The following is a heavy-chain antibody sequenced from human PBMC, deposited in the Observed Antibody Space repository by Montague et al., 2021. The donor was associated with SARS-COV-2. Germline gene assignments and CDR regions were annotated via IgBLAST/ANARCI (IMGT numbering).Heavy chain of an antibody. V-gene: IGHV4-61*02. Sequence: TLSLTCTVSGGSISSGSYYWSWIRQPAGKGLEWIGRIYTSGSTNYNPSLKSRVAISVDTSKNQFSLKLSSVTAADTAVYYCARGCSGGSYYPNPFSTWGQGTLVTVSS. J-gene: IGHJ5*02. CDR3: ARGCSGGSYYPNPFST. CDR1: GGSISSGSYY. D-gene: IGHD2-15*01. CDR2: IYTSGST.